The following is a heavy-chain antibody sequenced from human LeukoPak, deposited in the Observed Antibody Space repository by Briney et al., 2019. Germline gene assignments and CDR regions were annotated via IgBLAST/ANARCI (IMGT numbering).Heavy chain of an antibody. CDR3: AKDLGLYWYFDL. CDR2: ISWNSGSI. Sequence: GGSLRLSCAASGFTFSSYAMSWVRQAPGKGLEWVSGISWNSGSIGYADSVKGRFTISRDNAKNSLYLQMNSLRAEDTALYYCAKDLGLYWYFDLWGRGTLVTVSS. J-gene: IGHJ2*01. V-gene: IGHV3-9*01. CDR1: GFTFSSYA. D-gene: IGHD7-27*01.